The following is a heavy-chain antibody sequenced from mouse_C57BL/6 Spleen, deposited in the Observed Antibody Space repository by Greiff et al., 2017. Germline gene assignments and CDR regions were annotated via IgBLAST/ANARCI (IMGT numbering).Heavy chain of an antibody. V-gene: IGHV1-47*01. D-gene: IGHD2-4*01. CDR1: GYTFTTYW. CDR3: ARKDYLDVFDY. CDR2: FDPSNDDT. Sequence: QVQLQQPGAELVKPGASVKLSCKASGYTFTTYWMQWMKQRPGQGLEWIGKFDPSNDDTKYNEKFKGKATLTVEKSSSTAYLELSRLTSDDSAVDYCARKDYLDVFDYWGQGTTLTVSS. J-gene: IGHJ2*01.